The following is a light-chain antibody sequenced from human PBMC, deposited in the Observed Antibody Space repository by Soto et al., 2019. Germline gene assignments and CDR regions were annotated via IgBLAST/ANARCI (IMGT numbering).Light chain of an antibody. V-gene: IGKV3-15*01. CDR3: QQYNNWPPIT. Sequence: DIVLTQSPATLSVSPGERATLSCRSSQSVSSNLAWYQQKPGQAPRLLIYGASTRATGIPARFSGSGSGTEFTLTISSLQSEDFAVYYCQQYNNWPPITFGQGTRLEIK. CDR2: GAS. CDR1: QSVSSN. J-gene: IGKJ5*01.